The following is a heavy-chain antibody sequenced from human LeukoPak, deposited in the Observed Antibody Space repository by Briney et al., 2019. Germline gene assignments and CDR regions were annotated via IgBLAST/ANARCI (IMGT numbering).Heavy chain of an antibody. Sequence: AGGSLRLSCAASGFTFSLYGMNWVRQAPGKGLEWLSYISSSSSSSSSTIYYADSVKGRFTISRDNAKNSLYLQMNSLRAEDTAVYYCVRDGYCSGGSCLPYRYFDLWGRGALVTVSS. V-gene: IGHV3-48*01. J-gene: IGHJ2*01. D-gene: IGHD2-15*01. CDR2: ISSSSSSSSSTI. CDR1: GFTFSLYG. CDR3: VRDGYCSGGSCLPYRYFDL.